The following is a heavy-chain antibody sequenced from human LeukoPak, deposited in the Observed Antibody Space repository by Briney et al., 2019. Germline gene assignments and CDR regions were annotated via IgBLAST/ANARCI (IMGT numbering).Heavy chain of an antibody. CDR2: INPSEGST. CDR1: GYTFSSYH. CDR3: ARSDKMDV. Sequence: ASVKVSCKASGYTFSSYHIHWVRQVTGQGLEWMGVINPSEGSTDYAQKFQDRVSLTRDTSTSTVYMDLSRLRYEDTAVYYCARSDKMDVWGQGTTVTVSS. J-gene: IGHJ6*02. V-gene: IGHV1-46*01.